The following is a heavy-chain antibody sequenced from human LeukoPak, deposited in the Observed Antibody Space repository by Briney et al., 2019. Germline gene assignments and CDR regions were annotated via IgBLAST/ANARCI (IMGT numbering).Heavy chain of an antibody. CDR1: GFTFSTYA. CDR3: ARVLRDASGYYDY. D-gene: IGHD3-22*01. V-gene: IGHV3-64*01. CDR2: ISIHGGDT. Sequence: GGSLRLSCAASGFTFSTYAMHWVRQAPGKGLEYVSAISIHGGDTYYANSVKGRFTISRDNSKNTLYLQMGSLRAEDMAVYYCARVLRDASGYYDYWGQGTLVTVSS. J-gene: IGHJ4*02.